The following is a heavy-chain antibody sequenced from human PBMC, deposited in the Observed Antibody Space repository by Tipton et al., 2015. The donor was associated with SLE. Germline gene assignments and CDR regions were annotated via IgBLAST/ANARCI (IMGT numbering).Heavy chain of an antibody. J-gene: IGHJ4*02. D-gene: IGHD3-9*01. CDR3: ARDCDILTGLGNY. CDR2: SYHSGST. Sequence: TLSLTCAVSGYSISSGYYWGWIRQPPGKGLAWIGSSYHSGSTYYNPSLKSRGTISVDTPKNQFSLKLRSGTAASTAVYYCARDCDILTGLGNYWGQGTLVTVSS. V-gene: IGHV4-38-2*02. CDR1: GYSISSGYY.